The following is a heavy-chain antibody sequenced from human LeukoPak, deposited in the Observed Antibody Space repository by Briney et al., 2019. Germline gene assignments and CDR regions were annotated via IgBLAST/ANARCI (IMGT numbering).Heavy chain of an antibody. CDR1: GFTFGDYA. CDR3: ARDDHGVLTDNFDY. J-gene: IGHJ4*02. CDR2: INWDDGGI. Sequence: GRSLRLSCAASGFTFGDYAMHWVRQAPGKGLEWVSGINWDDGGIVYAQSVRGRFTISRDNAKNTMYLQMNSLRPEDTALYYCARDDHGVLTDNFDYWGQGTLVTVSS. D-gene: IGHD3-9*01. V-gene: IGHV3-9*01.